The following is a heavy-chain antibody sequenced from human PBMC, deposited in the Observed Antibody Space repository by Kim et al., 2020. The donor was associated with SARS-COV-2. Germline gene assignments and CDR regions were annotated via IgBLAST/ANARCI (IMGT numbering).Heavy chain of an antibody. CDR1: GGSISSGSYY. D-gene: IGHD6-19*01. CDR2: IYTSGST. CDR3: ARAVAGVGVKYYYYGMDV. V-gene: IGHV4-61*02. J-gene: IGHJ6*02. Sequence: SETLSLTCTVSGGSISSGSYYWSWIRQPAGKGLEWIGRIYTSGSTNYNPSLKSRVTISVDTSKNQFSLKLSSVTAADTAVYYCARAVAGVGVKYYYYGMDVWGQGTTVTVSS.